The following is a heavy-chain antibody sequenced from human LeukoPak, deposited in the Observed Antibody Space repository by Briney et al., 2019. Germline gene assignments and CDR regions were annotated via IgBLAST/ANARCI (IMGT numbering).Heavy chain of an antibody. Sequence: ASVKVSCKASGYTFTGYYMHWVRQAPGQGLEWMGWINPNSGGTNYAQKFQGRVTMTRDTPISTAYMELSRLRSDDTAVYYCARGGYYDFWSGYYLFDYWGQGTLVTVSS. D-gene: IGHD3-3*01. J-gene: IGHJ4*02. V-gene: IGHV1-2*02. CDR1: GYTFTGYY. CDR3: ARGGYYDFWSGYYLFDY. CDR2: INPNSGGT.